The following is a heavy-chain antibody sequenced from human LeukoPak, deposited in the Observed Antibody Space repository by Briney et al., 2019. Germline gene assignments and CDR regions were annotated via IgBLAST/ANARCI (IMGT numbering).Heavy chain of an antibody. CDR1: GGSISSYY. CDR3: ARLKCISTTCPSRYVMDV. D-gene: IGHD2-2*01. CDR2: IYYSGST. J-gene: IGHJ6*02. V-gene: IGHV4-59*01. Sequence: SETLSLTCTVSGGSISSYYWGWIRQPPGKGLEYIGYIYYSGSTNYNPSLKSRVTISVDTSKDQFSLNLTSVTAADTAAYYCARLKCISTTCPSRYVMDVWGQGTTVTVSS.